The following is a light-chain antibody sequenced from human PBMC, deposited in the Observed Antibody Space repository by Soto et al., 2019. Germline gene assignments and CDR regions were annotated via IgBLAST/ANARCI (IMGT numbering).Light chain of an antibody. CDR2: GAS. Sequence: EIVLTQSPGTLSLSPGERATLSCRASQSVSSSYLAWYQQKPGQAPRLLTYGASSRATGIPDRFSGSGSGTDFTLTISRLEPEVFAVYYCQQYGSSPPMYTFGQGTKLEIK. CDR3: QQYGSSPPMYT. J-gene: IGKJ2*01. V-gene: IGKV3-20*01. CDR1: QSVSSSY.